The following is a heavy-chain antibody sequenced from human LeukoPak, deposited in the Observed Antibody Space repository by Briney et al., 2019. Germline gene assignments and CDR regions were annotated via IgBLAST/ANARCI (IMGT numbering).Heavy chain of an antibody. D-gene: IGHD3-10*01. V-gene: IGHV1-18*01. CDR1: GYSFTSYG. CDR3: VRVAMIRGVVFKNWFAS. CDR2: ISAYSGNT. J-gene: IGHJ5*01. Sequence: ASVNVSCKASGYSFTSYGISWVRQAPGQGLEWMGWISAYSGNTNYADNLQGRLTMTTDTSTSTAHMELRSLRSDDTAVYYCVRVAMIRGVVFKNWFASWGQGSLVTVSS.